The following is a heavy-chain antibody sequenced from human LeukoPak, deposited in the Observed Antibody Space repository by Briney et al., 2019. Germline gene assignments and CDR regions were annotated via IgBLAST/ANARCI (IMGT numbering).Heavy chain of an antibody. CDR1: GFTFNSYW. Sequence: TGGSLRLSCAASGFTFNSYWMAWVRQAPGKGLEWVANIKQDGSEKYYVDSVKGRFTVSRDNSKNTLYLQMNSLRAEDTAVYYCAKSALSVGSRPPPLDYWGQGTLVTVSS. CDR2: IKQDGSEK. J-gene: IGHJ4*02. V-gene: IGHV3-7*03. D-gene: IGHD2-2*01. CDR3: AKSALSVGSRPPPLDY.